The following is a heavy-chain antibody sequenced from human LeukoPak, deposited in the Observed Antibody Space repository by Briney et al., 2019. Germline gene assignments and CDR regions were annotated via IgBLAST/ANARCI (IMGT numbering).Heavy chain of an antibody. CDR3: ARDLRGDY. Sequence: PGGSLRLSCAASGFTFSRFSMNWVRQAPGKGLEWVSYISSSSSTIYYADSVKGRFTISRDNGKNSLYLQMNSLRDDDTALYYCARDLRGDYWGQGTPVTVSS. CDR2: ISSSSSTI. J-gene: IGHJ4*02. CDR1: GFTFSRFS. V-gene: IGHV3-48*02.